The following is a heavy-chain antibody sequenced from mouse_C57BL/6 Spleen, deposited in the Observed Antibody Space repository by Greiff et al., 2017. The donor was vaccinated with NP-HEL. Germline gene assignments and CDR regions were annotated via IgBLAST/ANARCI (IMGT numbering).Heavy chain of an antibody. CDR2: IYPGDGDT. J-gene: IGHJ1*03. V-gene: IGHV1-82*01. CDR3: AREPPDYYGSSYRYFDV. Sequence: QVQLQQSGPELVKPGASVKISCKASGYAFSSSWMNWVKQRPGKGLEWIGRIYPGDGDTNYNGKFKGKATLTADKSSSTAYMQLSSLTSEDSAVYFCAREPPDYYGSSYRYFDVWGTGTTVTVSS. CDR1: GYAFSSSW. D-gene: IGHD1-1*01.